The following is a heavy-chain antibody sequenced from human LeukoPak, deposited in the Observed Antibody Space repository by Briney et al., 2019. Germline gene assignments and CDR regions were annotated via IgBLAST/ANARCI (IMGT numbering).Heavy chain of an antibody. V-gene: IGHV4-59*01. CDR3: ARSFRPRRRQLGDYYYMDV. J-gene: IGHJ6*03. Sequence: PSETLSLTCTVSGGSISSYYWSWIRQPPGKGLEWIGYIYYSGSTNYNPSLKSRVTISVDTSKNQFSLKLSSVTAADTAVYYCARSFRPRRRQLGDYYYMDVWGKGTTVTVSS. CDR2: IYYSGST. D-gene: IGHD6-6*01. CDR1: GGSISSYY.